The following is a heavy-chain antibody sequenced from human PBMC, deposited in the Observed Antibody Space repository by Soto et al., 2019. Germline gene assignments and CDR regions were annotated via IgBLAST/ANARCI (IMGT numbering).Heavy chain of an antibody. CDR1: GGTFSSYA. Sequence: QVQLVQSGAEVKKPGSSVKVSCKASGGTFSSYAISWVRQAPGQGLEWMGGIIPIFGTANYAQKFQGRVTITADKSTSTAYMEMSSLRSEDTAVYYCARRGKDYTTMVRGAPRHYYSYGMDVWGQGTTVTVSS. V-gene: IGHV1-69*06. CDR2: IIPIFGTA. D-gene: IGHD3-10*01. CDR3: ARRGKDYTTMVRGAPRHYYSYGMDV. J-gene: IGHJ6*02.